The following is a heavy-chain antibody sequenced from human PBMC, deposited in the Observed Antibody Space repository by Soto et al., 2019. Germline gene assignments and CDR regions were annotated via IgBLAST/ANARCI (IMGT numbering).Heavy chain of an antibody. Sequence: PGGSLRLSCAASGFTFSNAWMNWVRQAPGKGLEWVGRIKSKTDGGTTDYAAPVKGRFTISRDDSKNTLYLQMNSLKTEDTAVYYCTTDYYYDSSGYYYDDAFDIWGQGTMVTVSS. CDR1: GFTFSNAW. V-gene: IGHV3-15*07. CDR2: IKSKTDGGTT. CDR3: TTDYYYDSSGYYYDDAFDI. D-gene: IGHD3-22*01. J-gene: IGHJ3*02.